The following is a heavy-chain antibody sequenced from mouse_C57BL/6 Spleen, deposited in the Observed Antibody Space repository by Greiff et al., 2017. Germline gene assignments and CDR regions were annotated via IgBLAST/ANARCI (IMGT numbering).Heavy chain of an antibody. J-gene: IGHJ4*01. CDR3: ARPFYEGAMDY. CDR2: IHPNSGST. Sequence: QVQLQQPGAELVKPGASVKLSCKASGYTFTSYWMHWVKQRPGQGLEWIGMIHPNSGSTNYNEKFKGKAPLTVDKSSSTAYMQLSSLTSEDSAVYYCARPFYEGAMDYWGQGTSVTVSS. D-gene: IGHD2-3*01. CDR1: GYTFTSYW. V-gene: IGHV1-64*01.